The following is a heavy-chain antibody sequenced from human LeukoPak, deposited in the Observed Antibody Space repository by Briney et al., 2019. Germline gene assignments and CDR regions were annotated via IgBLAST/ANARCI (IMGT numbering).Heavy chain of an antibody. CDR3: ARGGYSYGLDY. CDR2: INHSGST. D-gene: IGHD5-18*01. J-gene: IGHJ4*02. V-gene: IGHV4-34*01. CDR1: GGSFSGCD. Sequence: SETLSLTCAVYGGSFSGCDWSWIRRPPGKGREWIGEINHSGSTNYNPSLKSRVTISVDTSKNQFSLKLSSVTAADTAVYYCARGGYSYGLDYWGQGTLVTVSS.